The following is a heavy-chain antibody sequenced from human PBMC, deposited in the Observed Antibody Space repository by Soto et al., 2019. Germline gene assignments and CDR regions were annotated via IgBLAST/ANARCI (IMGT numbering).Heavy chain of an antibody. D-gene: IGHD3-16*01. J-gene: IGHJ4*02. Sequence: QVQLQESGPGLVKPSQTLSLSCTVSGGSISSADHYWIWIRQHPGKGLECIGYIYYSGTTYYNPSLKTRVAMSVDTSENQFSLHLSSVTAADAAVYYCARSRCAASAWGYFDYWGQGTLVTVSS. V-gene: IGHV4-31*03. CDR1: GGSISSADHY. CDR2: IYYSGTT. CDR3: ARSRCAASAWGYFDY.